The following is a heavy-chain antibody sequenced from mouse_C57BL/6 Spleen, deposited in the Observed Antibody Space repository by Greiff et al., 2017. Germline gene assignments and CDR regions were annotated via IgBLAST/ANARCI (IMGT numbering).Heavy chain of an antibody. CDR1: GYAFSSSW. CDR3: ASPYDYFDY. Sequence: QVQLQPSVPELVKPGASVKISCKASGYAFSSSWMNWVKQRPGKGLEWIGRIYPGDGDTNYNGKFKGKATLTADKSSSTAYMQLSSLTSEDSAVYFCASPYDYFDYWGQGTTLTVSS. J-gene: IGHJ2*01. V-gene: IGHV1-82*01. D-gene: IGHD2-3*01. CDR2: IYPGDGDT.